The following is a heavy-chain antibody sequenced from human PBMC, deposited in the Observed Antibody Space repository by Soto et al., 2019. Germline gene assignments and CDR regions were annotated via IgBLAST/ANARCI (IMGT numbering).Heavy chain of an antibody. CDR1: GFTFWSYA. Sequence: QVQLVESGGGVVHPGRSLRLSCAASGFTFWSYAMDWVRQAPGKGLEWVAVISYDGTNKYYADSVKGRFTISRDNSKNTLSLQMNSLRAEDTAVYYCARGDSNSWSDYWGQGTLVTVSS. J-gene: IGHJ4*02. CDR2: ISYDGTNK. CDR3: ARGDSNSWSDY. D-gene: IGHD6-13*01. V-gene: IGHV3-30*01.